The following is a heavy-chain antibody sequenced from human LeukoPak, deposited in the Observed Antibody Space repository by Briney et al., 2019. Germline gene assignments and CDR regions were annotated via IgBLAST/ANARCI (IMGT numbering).Heavy chain of an antibody. CDR3: ADVGAGGDY. J-gene: IGHJ4*02. CDR2: IKNKANSYAT. V-gene: IGHV3-72*01. CDR1: GFTFSDHY. Sequence: AGGSLRLSCAASGFTFSDHYMDWVRQAPGKGLEWVGQIKNKANSYATYYAASVKGRFIISRDDSQNLVFLQMNSLKTEDTAVYYCADVGAGGDYWGQGTLVTVSS. D-gene: IGHD1-26*01.